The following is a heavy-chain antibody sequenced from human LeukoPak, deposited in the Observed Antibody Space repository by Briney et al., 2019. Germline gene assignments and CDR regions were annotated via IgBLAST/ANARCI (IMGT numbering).Heavy chain of an antibody. CDR3: ARHCTGDICAAYYFYYYMDV. CDR2: ISESGIT. CDR1: GGSISTSSYY. D-gene: IGHD2-8*02. V-gene: IGHV4-39*02. Sequence: PSETLSLTCTVSGGSISTSSYYWGWIRQPPGKGLEWIGSISESGITYYNPSLKSRVIISVDTSKKHFSLKLSSVTAADTAVYYCARHCTGDICAAYYFYYYMDVWGKGTTVTVSS. J-gene: IGHJ6*03.